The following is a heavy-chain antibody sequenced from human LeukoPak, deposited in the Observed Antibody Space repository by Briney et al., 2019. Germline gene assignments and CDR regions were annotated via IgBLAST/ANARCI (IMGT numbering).Heavy chain of an antibody. D-gene: IGHD2-2*01. CDR1: GFSFSSHA. Sequence: GGSLRLSCAASGFSFSSHAMHWVRQAPGKGLEWVAVIPNDGSNKYYADFVKGRFTISRDNSRNTLYLQMNSLRAEDTAVYYCARDCSSTSCYRSGLDPWGQGTLVTVFS. J-gene: IGHJ5*02. V-gene: IGHV3-30*04. CDR2: IPNDGSNK. CDR3: ARDCSSTSCYRSGLDP.